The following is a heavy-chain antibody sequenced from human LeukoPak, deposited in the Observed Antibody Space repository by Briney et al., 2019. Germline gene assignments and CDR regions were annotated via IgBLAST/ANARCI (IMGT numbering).Heavy chain of an antibody. Sequence: SETLSLTCTVSGGSVSSYYWSWIRQPPGKGLEWIGYIYYSGGTNYNPSLKSRVTISIDESKNQFSLKLRDVTAADTAVYYCARDLSGWYNWFDPWGQGTLVTVSS. CDR2: IYYSGGT. V-gene: IGHV4-59*02. J-gene: IGHJ5*02. CDR3: ARDLSGWYNWFDP. D-gene: IGHD6-19*01. CDR1: GGSVSSYY.